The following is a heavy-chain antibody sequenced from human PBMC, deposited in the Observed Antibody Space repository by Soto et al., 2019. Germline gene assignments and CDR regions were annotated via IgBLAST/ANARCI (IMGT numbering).Heavy chain of an antibody. CDR3: TGLDDIFTGLYSDKWFDP. D-gene: IGHD3-9*01. Sequence: PGGSLRLSCAASGFPFSGSGVHWVRQASGKGLERVGRIRSKTNSYATAYGASAKGRFTISRDDSENTAYLEMNSLKSEDTAVYYCTGLDDIFTGLYSDKWFDPWGQGTLVTVSS. J-gene: IGHJ5*02. CDR2: IRSKTNSYAT. V-gene: IGHV3-73*01. CDR1: GFPFSGSG.